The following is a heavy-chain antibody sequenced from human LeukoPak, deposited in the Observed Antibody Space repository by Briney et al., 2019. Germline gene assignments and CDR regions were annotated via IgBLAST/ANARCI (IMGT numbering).Heavy chain of an antibody. CDR2: ISSSGRTV. CDR1: GFTFSSFE. V-gene: IGHV3-48*03. CDR3: ARAYYASGNYYLPDY. D-gene: IGHD3-10*01. J-gene: IGHJ4*02. Sequence: GGSLRLSCAASGFTFSSFEMNWVRQAPGKGLGWVSYISSSGRTVYYADSVRGRFTISRDNAKNSLYLQMNSLRVEDTAIYYCARAYYASGNYYLPDYWGQGTLVTVSS.